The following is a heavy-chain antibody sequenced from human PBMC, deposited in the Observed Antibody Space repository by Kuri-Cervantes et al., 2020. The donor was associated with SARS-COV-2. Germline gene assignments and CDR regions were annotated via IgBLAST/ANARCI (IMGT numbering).Heavy chain of an antibody. CDR1: GFTFSSYW. J-gene: IGHJ4*02. CDR3: ARDPITMRILDY. V-gene: IGHV3-74*01. CDR2: LTNDGSDA. D-gene: IGHD3-22*01. Sequence: GGSLRLSCVASGFTFSSYWMHWVRQAPGKGLVWVSRLTNDGSDAIFADSVKGRFTISRDNAKNTLFLQMNSLRAEDTAVYYCARDPITMRILDYWGQGTLVTVSS.